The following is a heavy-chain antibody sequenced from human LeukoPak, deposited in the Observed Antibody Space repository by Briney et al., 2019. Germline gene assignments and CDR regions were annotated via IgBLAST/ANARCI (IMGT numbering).Heavy chain of an antibody. CDR1: GFTFSSYA. D-gene: IGHD1-26*01. CDR2: ISGSGGST. V-gene: IGHV3-23*01. CDR3: AKGDSGSYYGYGMDV. Sequence: GGSLRLSCAASGFTFSSYAMSWVRQAPGKGLEWVSGISGSGGSTYYADSVKGRFTISRDNSRNTLYLQMNSLRAEDTAVYYCAKGDSGSYYGYGMDVWGQGTTVTVSS. J-gene: IGHJ6*02.